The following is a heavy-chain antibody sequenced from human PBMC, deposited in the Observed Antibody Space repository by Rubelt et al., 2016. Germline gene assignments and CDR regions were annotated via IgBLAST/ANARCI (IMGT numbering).Heavy chain of an antibody. J-gene: IGHJ5*02. Sequence: QVQLQESGPGLVKPSQTLSLTCTVSGGSITSGGYYWTWIRQLPGNGLEWIGYIYYSGSTSYNPSLKSRITMSVDTSKNHFSLMRTCVTAAEAAVYYCARVSTTISRGWFDPWGQGTLVTVSS. CDR2: IYYSGST. CDR3: ARVSTTISRGWFDP. CDR1: GGSITSGGYY. D-gene: IGHD3-3*01. V-gene: IGHV4-31*03.